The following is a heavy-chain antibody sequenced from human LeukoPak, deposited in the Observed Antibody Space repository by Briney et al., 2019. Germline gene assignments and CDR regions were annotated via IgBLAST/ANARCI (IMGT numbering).Heavy chain of an antibody. CDR2: IKQDGSEK. Sequence: GGSLRLSCAASGFTFSSYWMRWVRQAPGKGLEWVANIKQDGSEKYYVDSVKGRFTISRDNAKNSLYLQMNSLRAEDTAVYYCAKDGAIQYSYDLSYMDVWGKGTTVTISS. CDR3: AKDGAIQYSYDLSYMDV. CDR1: GFTFSSYW. V-gene: IGHV3-7*01. J-gene: IGHJ6*03. D-gene: IGHD5-18*01.